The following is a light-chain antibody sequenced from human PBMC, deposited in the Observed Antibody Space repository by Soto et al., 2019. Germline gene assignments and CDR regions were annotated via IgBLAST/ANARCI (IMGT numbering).Light chain of an antibody. Sequence: QSALTQPASVSGSPGQSITISCTGTSSDVGSYNLVSWYQQHPGKAPKLIIFDVTNRPSGVPDRFSGSKSGNTPSLTIFGLQAEDEADYYCRLYTSSSTLVFGGGTKLTVL. CDR3: RLYTSSSTLV. V-gene: IGLV2-18*01. J-gene: IGLJ3*02. CDR2: DVT. CDR1: SSDVGSYNL.